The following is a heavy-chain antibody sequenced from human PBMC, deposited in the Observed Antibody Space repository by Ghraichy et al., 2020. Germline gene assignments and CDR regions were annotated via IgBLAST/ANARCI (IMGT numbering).Heavy chain of an antibody. CDR2: ISDSGGSA. CDR1: GFAFNNYA. V-gene: IGHV3-23*01. Sequence: GGSLRLSCSASGFAFNNYAMGWVRLTPGKGLEWVSGISDSGGSAYYADSVKGRFTISRDNSKNTVDMQMNSLRADDAAIYYCAKGGLRYCSGGTCYPFDSWDKGTLGTVSS. D-gene: IGHD2-15*01. J-gene: IGHJ4*02. CDR3: AKGGLRYCSGGTCYPFDS.